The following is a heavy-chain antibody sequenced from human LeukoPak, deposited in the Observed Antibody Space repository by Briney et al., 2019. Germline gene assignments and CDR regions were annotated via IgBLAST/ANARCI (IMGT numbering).Heavy chain of an antibody. V-gene: IGHV3-30*18. J-gene: IGHJ5*02. Sequence: TGGSLRLSCAASGFTFSSYGMHWVRQAPGKGLEWVAVISYDGSNKYYADSVKGRFTISRDNSKSTLYLQMNSLRAEDTAVYYCAKEVGDYYDSSGYLDPWGQGTLVTVSS. D-gene: IGHD3-22*01. CDR2: ISYDGSNK. CDR1: GFTFSSYG. CDR3: AKEVGDYYDSSGYLDP.